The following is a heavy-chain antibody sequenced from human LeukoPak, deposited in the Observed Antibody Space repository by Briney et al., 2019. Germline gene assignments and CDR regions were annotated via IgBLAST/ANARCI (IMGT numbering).Heavy chain of an antibody. J-gene: IGHJ4*02. D-gene: IGHD1-26*01. V-gene: IGHV3-30*18. CDR3: AKDDGSLTPFDY. Sequence: PGGSLRLSCAASGFTFSSYGMHWVRQAPGKGLEWVAVISYDGSNKYYADSVKGRFTISRDNSKNTLYLQMNSLRAEDTAVYYCAKDDGSLTPFDYWGQGTLVTVSS. CDR2: ISYDGSNK. CDR1: GFTFSSYG.